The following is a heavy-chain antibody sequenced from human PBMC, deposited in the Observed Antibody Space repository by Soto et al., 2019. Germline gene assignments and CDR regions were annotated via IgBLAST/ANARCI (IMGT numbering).Heavy chain of an antibody. Sequence: SQTLSLTCAISGDSVSSNSAAWNWIRQSPSRGLEWLGRTYYRSKWYNDYAVSVKSRITINPDTSKNQFSLQLNSVTPEDTAVYYCARDSPCLLPIPCNTDSSSWPPHYYYYYGMDVWGQGTTVTVSS. J-gene: IGHJ6*02. CDR2: TYYRSKWYN. CDR3: ARDSPCLLPIPCNTDSSSWPPHYYYYYGMDV. CDR1: GDSVSSNSAA. V-gene: IGHV6-1*01. D-gene: IGHD6-13*01.